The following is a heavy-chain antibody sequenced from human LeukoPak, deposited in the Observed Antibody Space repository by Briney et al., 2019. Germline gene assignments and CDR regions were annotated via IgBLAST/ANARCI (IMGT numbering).Heavy chain of an antibody. Sequence: GGSLRLSCVVSGFSFSDNVFHWVRQAPGKGLEWVTYLSYDGVNAFYADSVKGRFTISRDNSKNTLYLQMNSLRAEDTAVYYCARGIDAGTAMARFDYWGQGTLVTVSS. CDR3: ARGIDAGTAMARFDY. D-gene: IGHD5-18*01. CDR1: GFSFSDNV. V-gene: IGHV3-30*04. CDR2: LSYDGVNA. J-gene: IGHJ4*02.